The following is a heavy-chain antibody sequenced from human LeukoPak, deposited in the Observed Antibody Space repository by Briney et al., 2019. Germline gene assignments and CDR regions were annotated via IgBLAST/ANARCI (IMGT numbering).Heavy chain of an antibody. J-gene: IGHJ4*02. CDR1: GGSXSSYY. V-gene: IGHV4-4*07. CDR3: AREGVAGDYDY. CDR2: IYTSGST. D-gene: IGHD6-19*01. Sequence: ETLSLTCXVSGGSXSSYYWSWIRQPAGKGLEWIGRIYTSGSTNYNPSLKSRVTMSVDTSKNQFSLKLSSVTAADTAVYYCAREGVAGDYDYWGQGTLVTVSS.